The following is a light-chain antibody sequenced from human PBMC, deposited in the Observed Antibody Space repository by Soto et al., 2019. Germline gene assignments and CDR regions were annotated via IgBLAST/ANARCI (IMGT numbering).Light chain of an antibody. CDR3: QQNYRATPWT. CDR1: QSISRY. J-gene: IGKJ1*01. V-gene: IGKV1-39*01. Sequence: DIQMTQSPSSLSASVGDRITITCRASQSISRYLNWYKHKPGKAPKLLFNAASSLERGVPSRFSGGGSGTDFTLNISSLQPDDFATYYCQQNYRATPWTFGQGTKVEVK. CDR2: AAS.